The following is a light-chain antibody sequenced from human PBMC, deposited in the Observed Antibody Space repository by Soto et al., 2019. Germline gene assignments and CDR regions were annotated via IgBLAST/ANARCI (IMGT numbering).Light chain of an antibody. CDR2: DAS. Sequence: DIQMTQSPSSLSASVGDRVTITCQASQDISNYLNWYQQKPGKAPKLLIYDASNLETGVPSRFSGSGSGTDCTFTISILQPEDIATEYCQQYDNLPLTFGPGTKADIK. V-gene: IGKV1-33*01. CDR3: QQYDNLPLT. J-gene: IGKJ3*01. CDR1: QDISNY.